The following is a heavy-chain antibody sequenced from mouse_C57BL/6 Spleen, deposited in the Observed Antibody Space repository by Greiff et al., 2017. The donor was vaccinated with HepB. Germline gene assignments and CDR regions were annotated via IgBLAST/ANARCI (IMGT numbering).Heavy chain of an antibody. J-gene: IGHJ2*01. Sequence: VQLQQPGAELVRPGSSVKLSCKASGYTFTSYWMDWVKQRPGQGLEWIGNIYPSDSETHYNQKFKDKATLTVDKSSSTAYMQLSSLTSEDSAVYYCAREGLRSYFDYWGQGTTLTVSS. CDR2: IYPSDSET. D-gene: IGHD1-1*01. V-gene: IGHV1-61*01. CDR1: GYTFTSYW. CDR3: AREGLRSYFDY.